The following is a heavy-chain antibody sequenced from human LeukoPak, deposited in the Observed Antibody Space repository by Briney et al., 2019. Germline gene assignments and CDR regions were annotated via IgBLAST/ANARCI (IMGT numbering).Heavy chain of an antibody. Sequence: GASVKVSCKASGYTFTGYYMHWVRQAPGQGLEWMGWINPNSGGTNYAQKFQGEVTMTRDTSISTAYMELSRLRSDDTAVYYCARGVTGIYYYYYMDVWGKGTTVTVSS. CDR3: ARGVTGIYYYYYMDV. D-gene: IGHD3-10*01. J-gene: IGHJ6*03. CDR2: INPNSGGT. CDR1: GYTFTGYY. V-gene: IGHV1-2*02.